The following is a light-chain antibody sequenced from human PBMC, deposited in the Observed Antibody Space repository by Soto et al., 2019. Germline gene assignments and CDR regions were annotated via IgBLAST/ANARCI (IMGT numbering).Light chain of an antibody. CDR3: QSYDSNPSAHHV. CDR2: GNS. J-gene: IGLJ1*01. Sequence: QSALTQPPSVSGAPGQRVTISCTGSSSNIGATYDVQWYQQLPGTAPKLLIYGNSNRPSGVPDRFSGSKSGTSASLAITGLQADDESDYYSQSYDSNPSAHHVFGTGTEVTV. V-gene: IGLV1-40*01. CDR1: SSNIGATYD.